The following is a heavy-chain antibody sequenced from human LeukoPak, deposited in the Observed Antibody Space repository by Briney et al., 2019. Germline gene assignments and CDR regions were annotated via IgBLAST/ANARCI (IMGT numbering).Heavy chain of an antibody. V-gene: IGHV1-24*01. CDR1: GYTLTELS. Sequence: ASVKVSCKVSGYTLTELSMHWVRQAPGKGLEWMGGFDPEDGETIYAQKFQGRVTMTEDTSTDTAYMELSSLRSEDTAVYYCATVPQWDSRGWDAYWGQGTLVTVSS. J-gene: IGHJ4*02. CDR2: FDPEDGET. D-gene: IGHD6-19*01. CDR3: ATVPQWDSRGWDAY.